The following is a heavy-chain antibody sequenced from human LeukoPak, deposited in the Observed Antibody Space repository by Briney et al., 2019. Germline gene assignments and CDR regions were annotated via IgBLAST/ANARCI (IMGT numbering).Heavy chain of an antibody. D-gene: IGHD3-22*01. CDR2: IKSKTDGGTT. J-gene: IGHJ4*02. CDR3: TTDTEDYYDSSGYSNQFDY. Sequence: GGSLRLSCAASGFTFSSYSVNWVRQAPGKGLEWVGRIKSKTDGGTTDYAAPVKGRFTISRDDSKNTLYLQMNSLKTEDTAVYYCTTDTEDYYDSSGYSNQFDYWGQGTLVTVSS. V-gene: IGHV3-15*07. CDR1: GFTFSSYS.